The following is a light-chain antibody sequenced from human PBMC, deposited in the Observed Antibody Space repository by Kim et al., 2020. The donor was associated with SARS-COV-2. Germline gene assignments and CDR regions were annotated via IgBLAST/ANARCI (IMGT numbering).Light chain of an antibody. Sequence: GRRVLISCPGRASHIRSYPVRWYQQVPGTAPNLLIYGNDQRPSGVPDRFSGSKSGTSASLAISGLQSEDEADYFCAAWDDSLYGRVFGGGTKLTVL. CDR3: AAWDDSLYGRV. CDR1: ASHIRSYP. V-gene: IGLV1-44*01. CDR2: GND. J-gene: IGLJ3*02.